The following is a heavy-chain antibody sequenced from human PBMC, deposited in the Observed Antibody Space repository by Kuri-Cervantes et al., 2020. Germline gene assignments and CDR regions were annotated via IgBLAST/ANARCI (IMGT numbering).Heavy chain of an antibody. CDR2: ISYDGSNK. CDR1: GFTFSSYG. CDR3: AKGQIYGSGMNWFDP. J-gene: IGHJ5*02. Sequence: GGSLRLSCAASGFTFSSYGMYWVRQAPGKGLEWVAIISYDGSNKYYADSVKGRFTISRDNSKNTLYLQMNSLRAEDTAVYYCAKGQIYGSGMNWFDPWGQGTLVTVSS. V-gene: IGHV3-30*18. D-gene: IGHD3-10*01.